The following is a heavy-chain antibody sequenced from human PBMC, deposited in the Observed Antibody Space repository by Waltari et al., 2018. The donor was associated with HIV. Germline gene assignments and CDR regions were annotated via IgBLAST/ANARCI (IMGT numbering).Heavy chain of an antibody. V-gene: IGHV4-39*02. Sequence: QLQLQESGPGLVKPSETLSLTCTVSGDSLSSRTYYWGWIRQPPGKGLEWIGSVYSGGTPYYSPSLKRRVVISVDTSKNHFSLRLSSVTAADTAVYFCASSGSSTLDNWGQGTLVCVSS. J-gene: IGHJ4*02. CDR1: GDSLSSRTYY. CDR3: ASSGSSTLDN. D-gene: IGHD6-19*01. CDR2: VYSGGTP.